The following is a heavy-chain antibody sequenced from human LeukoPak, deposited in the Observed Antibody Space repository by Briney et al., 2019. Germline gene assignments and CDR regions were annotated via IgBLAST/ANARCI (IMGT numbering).Heavy chain of an antibody. Sequence: SETLSLTCTVSGGSISSYYWSWIRQPPGKGLEWIGYTYYSGSTNYNPSLKSRVTISVDTSKNQFSLKLSSVTAADTAVYYCARYWELPDAFDIWGQGTMVTVSS. CDR1: GGSISSYY. CDR2: TYYSGST. J-gene: IGHJ3*02. CDR3: ARYWELPDAFDI. D-gene: IGHD1-26*01. V-gene: IGHV4-59*01.